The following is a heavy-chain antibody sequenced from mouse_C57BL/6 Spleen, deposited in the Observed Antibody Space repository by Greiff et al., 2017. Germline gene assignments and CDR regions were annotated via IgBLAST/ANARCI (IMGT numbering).Heavy chain of an antibody. CDR2: IYPGSGST. CDR3: AREWDYYGSPWFAY. V-gene: IGHV1-55*01. CDR1: GYTFTSYW. J-gene: IGHJ3*01. Sequence: QVQLKQPGAELVKPGASVKMSCKASGYTFTSYWITWVKQRPGQGLEWIGDIYPGSGSTNYNEKFKSKATLTVDTSSSTAYMQLSSLTSEDSAVXYCAREWDYYGSPWFAYWGQGTLVTVSA. D-gene: IGHD1-1*01.